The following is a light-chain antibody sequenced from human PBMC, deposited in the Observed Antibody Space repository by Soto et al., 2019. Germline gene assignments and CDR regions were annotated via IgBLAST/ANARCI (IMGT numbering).Light chain of an antibody. V-gene: IGLV4-69*01. CDR1: SGHSTYA. J-gene: IGLJ3*02. CDR3: QTWGTGIWV. Sequence: QLVLTQSPSASASLGASVKLTCTLSSGHSTYAIAWHQQQPEKGPRYLMKLNSDGSHSKGDGIPDRFSGSSSGAERYLIISSLQSEDEAEYYCQTWGTGIWVFGGGTKVTVL. CDR2: LNSDGSH.